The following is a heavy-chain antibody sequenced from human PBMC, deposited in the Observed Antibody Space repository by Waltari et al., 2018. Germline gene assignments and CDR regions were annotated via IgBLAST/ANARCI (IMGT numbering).Heavy chain of an antibody. Sequence: EVQLVESGGGLVKPGGSLRLSCVASGFTLRSYNMVWVRQAPGKGLEWLSYISYTSNTIYYADSVEGRITISRDNAKNSVFLQMNSLRAEDTAVYYCARMGHSKNYFDHWGQGALVTVSS. V-gene: IGHV3-48*01. D-gene: IGHD3-22*01. CDR2: ISYTSNTI. CDR1: GFTLRSYN. J-gene: IGHJ4*02. CDR3: ARMGHSKNYFDH.